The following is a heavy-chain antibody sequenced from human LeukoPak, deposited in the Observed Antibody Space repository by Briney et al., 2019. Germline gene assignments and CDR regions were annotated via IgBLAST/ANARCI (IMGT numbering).Heavy chain of an antibody. V-gene: IGHV3-30*03. CDR2: ISYDGSNK. CDR3: ARVVGVTLIAFDI. CDR1: GFTFSSYG. J-gene: IGHJ3*02. D-gene: IGHD2-21*02. Sequence: PGRSLRLSCAASGFTFSSYGMHWVRQAPGKGLEWVAVISYDGSNKYYADSVKGRFTISRDNSKNTLYLQMNSLRAEDTAVYYCARVVGVTLIAFDIWGQGTMVTVSS.